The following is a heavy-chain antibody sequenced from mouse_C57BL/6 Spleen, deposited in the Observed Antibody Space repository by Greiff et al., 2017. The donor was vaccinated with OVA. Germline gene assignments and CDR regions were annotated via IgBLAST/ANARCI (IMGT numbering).Heavy chain of an antibody. CDR1: GFSLTSYG. CDR3: ASTVVENYYAMDY. D-gene: IGHD1-1*01. J-gene: IGHJ4*01. V-gene: IGHV2-6*03. CDR2: IWSDGST. Sequence: QVHVKQSGPGLVAPSQSLSITCTVSGFSLTSYGVHWVRQPPGKGLEWLVVIWSDGSTTYNSALKSRLSISKDNSKSQVFLKMNSLQTDDTAMYYCASTVVENYYAMDYWGQGTSVTVSS.